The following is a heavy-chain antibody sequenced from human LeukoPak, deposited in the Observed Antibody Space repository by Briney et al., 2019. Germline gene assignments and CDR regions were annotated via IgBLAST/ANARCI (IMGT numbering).Heavy chain of an antibody. Sequence: PSETLSLTCTVSGGSISSYYWSWIRQPPGKGLEWIGSIYHSGSTYYNPSLKSRVTISVDTSKNQFSLKLSSVTAADTAVYYCARDSLGAAAGSYFDYWGQGTLVTVSS. D-gene: IGHD6-13*01. CDR2: IYHSGST. CDR3: ARDSLGAAAGSYFDY. J-gene: IGHJ4*02. V-gene: IGHV4-38-2*02. CDR1: GGSISSYY.